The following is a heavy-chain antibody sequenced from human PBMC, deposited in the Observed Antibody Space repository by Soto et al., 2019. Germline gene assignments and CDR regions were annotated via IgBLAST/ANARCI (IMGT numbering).Heavy chain of an antibody. Sequence: PSETLSLTCTVSGGSISSGGYYWSWIRQHPGKGLEWIGYIYYSGSTYYNPSLKSRVTISVDTSKNQFSLKLSSVTAADTAVYYCARVSGAYNSYGRDFDYWGQGTLVTVSS. V-gene: IGHV4-31*03. J-gene: IGHJ4*02. CDR3: ARVSGAYNSYGRDFDY. CDR2: IYYSGST. D-gene: IGHD5-18*01. CDR1: GGSISSGGYY.